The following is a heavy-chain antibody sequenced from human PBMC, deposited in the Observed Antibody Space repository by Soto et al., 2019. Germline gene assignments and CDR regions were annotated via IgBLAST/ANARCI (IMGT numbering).Heavy chain of an antibody. Sequence: QVQLVESGGGVVQPGRSLRLSCAASGFSFSISPMHWVRQAPGKGPEWVALISYDGTNKLYADSVKGRFTISRDNSKSTRYLQVDSLRPEHVAVYYCARDPKSSGGQHWAFNYFDSWGQGTLVTVSS. V-gene: IGHV3-30-3*01. D-gene: IGHD7-27*01. CDR3: ARDPKSSGGQHWAFNYFDS. CDR2: ISYDGTNK. CDR1: GFSFSISP. J-gene: IGHJ4*02.